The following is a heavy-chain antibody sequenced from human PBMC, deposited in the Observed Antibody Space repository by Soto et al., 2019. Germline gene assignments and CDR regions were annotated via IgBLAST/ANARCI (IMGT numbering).Heavy chain of an antibody. Sequence: PSETLSLTCTVSGGSISSYYWSWIRQPPGKGLEWIGYIYYSGSTNYNPSLKSRVTISVDTSKNQFSLKLSSVTAADTAVYYCARGRMVYEPIDYWGQGTLVTVSS. CDR2: IYYSGST. V-gene: IGHV4-59*01. J-gene: IGHJ4*02. D-gene: IGHD2-8*01. CDR3: ARGRMVYEPIDY. CDR1: GGSISSYY.